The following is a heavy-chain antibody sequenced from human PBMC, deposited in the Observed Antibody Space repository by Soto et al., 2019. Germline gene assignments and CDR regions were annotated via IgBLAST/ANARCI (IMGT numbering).Heavy chain of an antibody. J-gene: IGHJ4*02. V-gene: IGHV4-30-4*01. CDR2: IYYSGST. D-gene: IGHD5-18*01. CDR3: ARGGYSYGDDLDY. CDR1: GGSISSGDYY. Sequence: QVQLQESGPGLVKPSQTLSLTCTVSGGSISSGDYYWSWIRQPPGKSLEWIGYIYYSGSTYYNPSLTSRVTISVDTSKNQFSLKLSSVTAADTTVYYCARGGYSYGDDLDYWGQGTLVTVSS.